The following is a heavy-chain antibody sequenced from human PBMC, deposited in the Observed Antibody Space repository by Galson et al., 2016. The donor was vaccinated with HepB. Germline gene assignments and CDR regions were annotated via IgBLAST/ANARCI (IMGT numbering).Heavy chain of an antibody. D-gene: IGHD6-19*01. V-gene: IGHV1-2*04. Sequence: SVKVSCKASGYTFTGYYMHWVRQAPGQGLEWMGWISPNSGATNYAQNFRGWVTMTRDTSISTAYMELSRLRSDDTAVYYCAISYTGWYGGVFDYWGQGTLVTVSS. CDR2: ISPNSGAT. CDR3: AISYTGWYGGVFDY. CDR1: GYTFTGYY. J-gene: IGHJ4*02.